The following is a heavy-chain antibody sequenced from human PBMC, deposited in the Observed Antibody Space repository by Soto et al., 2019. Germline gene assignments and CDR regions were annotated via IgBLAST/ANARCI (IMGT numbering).Heavy chain of an antibody. CDR1: GGTFSGYA. V-gene: IGHV1-69*13. D-gene: IGHD3-22*01. CDR2: IIPIFGTA. Sequence: LVKVSCKASGGTFSGYAISWARQAPGQGLEWMGGIIPIFGTANYAQKFQGRVTITADESTSTAYMELSSLRSEETAVYYCARERTHFYDSSVSTYWFDPWGQGSLVTVS. CDR3: ARERTHFYDSSVSTYWFDP. J-gene: IGHJ5*02.